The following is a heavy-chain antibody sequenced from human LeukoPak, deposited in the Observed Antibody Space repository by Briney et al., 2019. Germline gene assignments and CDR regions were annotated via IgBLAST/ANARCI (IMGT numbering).Heavy chain of an antibody. CDR1: GGSISSSSYY. CDR3: ANGYSSAWSTKLDY. J-gene: IGHJ4*02. V-gene: IGHV4-39*01. Sequence: SETLSLTCTVSGGSISSSSYYWGWIRQPPGKGLEWIGSIYYSGSTYYNPSLKSRVTISVDTSKNQFSLKLSSVTAADTAVYYCANGYSSAWSTKLDYWGQGTLVTVSS. CDR2: IYYSGST. D-gene: IGHD6-19*01.